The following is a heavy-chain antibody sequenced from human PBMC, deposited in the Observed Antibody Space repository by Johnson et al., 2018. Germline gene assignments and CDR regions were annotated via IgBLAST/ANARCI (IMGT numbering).Heavy chain of an antibody. CDR2: MNPNSGNT. D-gene: IGHD5-18*01. J-gene: IGHJ6*02. CDR3: AALLNTALVTDTVDV. CDR1: GYTFTSYD. V-gene: IGHV1-8*01. Sequence: QVQLVQSGAEVKKPGASVKVSCKASGYTFTSYDITWVRQTTGPGLEWMGWMNPNSGNTGYAQKFQGRGTMTRNTSISTAYMELSSLRSEDTAVYYCAALLNTALVTDTVDVWGQGTTVTVSS.